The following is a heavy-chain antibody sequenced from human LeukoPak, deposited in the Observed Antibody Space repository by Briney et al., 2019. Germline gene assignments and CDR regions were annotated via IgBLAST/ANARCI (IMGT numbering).Heavy chain of an antibody. CDR2: ISSYNGNT. V-gene: IGHV1-18*01. J-gene: IGHJ5*02. Sequence: ASVTVSCKASGYTFTSYSITWVRQAPGQGLEWMGWISSYNGNTHYAQKFQGRVTMTTDTSTNIAYMELRSLRSDDTAVYYCARDHSFGNHRGWLDPWGQGTLVTVSS. D-gene: IGHD1-14*01. CDR1: GYTFTSYS. CDR3: ARDHSFGNHRGWLDP.